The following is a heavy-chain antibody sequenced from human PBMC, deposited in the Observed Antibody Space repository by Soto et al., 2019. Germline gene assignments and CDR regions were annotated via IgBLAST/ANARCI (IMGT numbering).Heavy chain of an antibody. D-gene: IGHD3-10*01. Sequence: PRGSVRLSCSASGFNFNSYTMNWVRQAPGKGLEWVSSISRFSDRTYYADSVKGRFAIFRANAENSVYLQVNSLRAEDTAVYYCARVGDYFGEFDYFDYCGQGTWVTFSS. J-gene: IGHJ4*02. CDR3: ARVGDYFGEFDYFDY. V-gene: IGHV3-21*06. CDR2: ISRFSDRT. CDR1: GFNFNSYT.